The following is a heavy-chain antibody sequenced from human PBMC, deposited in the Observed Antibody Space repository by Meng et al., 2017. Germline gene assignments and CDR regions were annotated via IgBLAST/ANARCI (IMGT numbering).Heavy chain of an antibody. CDR1: GGSISSGGYS. CDR3: ARARTTNQSKYRNAYNWFDP. Sequence: QLQLQESGSGLVKPSQTLSLTCAVSGGSISSGGYSWSWIRPPPGKGLEWIGYIYHSGSTHYSPSLKSRVIMSVDTSKNQFSLKLYSVTAADTAVYYCARARTTNQSKYRNAYNWFDPWGQGTLVTVSS. D-gene: IGHD2/OR15-2a*01. V-gene: IGHV4-30-2*01. J-gene: IGHJ5*02. CDR2: IYHSGST.